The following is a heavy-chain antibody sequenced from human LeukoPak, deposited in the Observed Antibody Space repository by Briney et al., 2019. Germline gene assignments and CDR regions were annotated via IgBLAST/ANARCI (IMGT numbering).Heavy chain of an antibody. D-gene: IGHD2-15*01. CDR3: ASLRAYCSGGSCGAFDI. CDR2: IYYSGST. Sequence: SETLSLTCTVSGGSISSSSYYWGWIRQPPGKGREWIGSIYYSGSTYYNPSLKSRVTISVDTSKNQFSLKLSSVTAADTAVYYCASLRAYCSGGSCGAFDIWGQGTMVTVSS. J-gene: IGHJ3*02. V-gene: IGHV4-39*07. CDR1: GGSISSSSYY.